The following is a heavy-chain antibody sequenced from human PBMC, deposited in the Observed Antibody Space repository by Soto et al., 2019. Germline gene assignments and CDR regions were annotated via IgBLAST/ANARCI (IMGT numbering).Heavy chain of an antibody. Sequence: ASVKVSCKASGYTFTGYYMHWVRQAPGQGLEWMGWINPNSGGTNYAQKFQGWVTMTRNTSISTAYMELSSLRSEDTAVYYCARGGDYVHPHYYYYYMDVLGKGTTVIVSS. V-gene: IGHV1-2*04. J-gene: IGHJ6*03. CDR3: ARGGDYVHPHYYYYYMDV. D-gene: IGHD2-21*02. CDR1: GYTFTGYY. CDR2: INPNSGGT.